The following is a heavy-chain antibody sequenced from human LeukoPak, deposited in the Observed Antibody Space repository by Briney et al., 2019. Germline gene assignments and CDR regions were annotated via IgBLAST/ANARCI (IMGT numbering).Heavy chain of an antibody. J-gene: IGHJ4*02. CDR3: AGDFPRYYYDSSGYYNDY. CDR1: GYTFTGYY. CDR2: INPNSGGT. D-gene: IGHD3-22*01. V-gene: IGHV1-2*06. Sequence: ASVKVSCKASGYTFTGYYMHWVRQAPGQGLEWMGRINPNSGGTNYAQKFQGRVTMTRDTSISTAYMELSRLRSDDTAVYYCAGDFPRYYYDSSGYYNDYWGQGTLVTVSS.